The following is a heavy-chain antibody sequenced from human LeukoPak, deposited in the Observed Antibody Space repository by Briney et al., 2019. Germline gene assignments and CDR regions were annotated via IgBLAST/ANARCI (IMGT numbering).Heavy chain of an antibody. CDR2: IYHSGST. CDR1: GGSISSGGYY. D-gene: IGHD3-10*01. J-gene: IGHJ1*01. V-gene: IGHV4-30-2*01. CDR3: ARAGDSDTYYCPFQH. Sequence: SETLSLTCTVSGGSISSGGYYWSWIRQPPGKGLEWIGYIYHSGSTYYNPSLKSRVTVSVDRSKNQFSLKLSSVTAADTAAYYCARAGDSDTYYCPFQHWGQGTLVTVSS.